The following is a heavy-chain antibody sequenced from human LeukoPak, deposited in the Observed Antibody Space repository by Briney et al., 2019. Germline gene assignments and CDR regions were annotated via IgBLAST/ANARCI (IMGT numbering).Heavy chain of an antibody. CDR1: GFTFSSYG. CDR2: ISYDGSNK. V-gene: IGHV3-30*18. D-gene: IGHD2-15*01. CDR3: ANRVRGTYYFDS. J-gene: IGHJ4*02. Sequence: QSGGSLRLSCVASGFTFSSYGMHWVRRAPGKGLEWVAIISYDGSNKYYADSVKGRFTISRDNSKNTLYLQMNSLRAEDTAVYYCANRVRGTYYFDSWGQGTLVTVSS.